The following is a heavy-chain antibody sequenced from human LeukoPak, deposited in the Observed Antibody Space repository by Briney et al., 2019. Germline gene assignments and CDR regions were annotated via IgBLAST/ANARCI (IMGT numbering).Heavy chain of an antibody. CDR2: IIPIFGTA. V-gene: IGHV1-69*05. CDR1: GGTFSSYA. CDR3: ARDRPHTVTPFLGAFDI. Sequence: SVKVSCKASGGTFSSYAISWVRQAPGQGLEWMGRIIPIFGTANYAQKFQGRVTITTDESTSTAYMELSSLRSEDTAAYYCARDRPHTVTPFLGAFDIWGQGTMVTVSS. J-gene: IGHJ3*02. D-gene: IGHD4-17*01.